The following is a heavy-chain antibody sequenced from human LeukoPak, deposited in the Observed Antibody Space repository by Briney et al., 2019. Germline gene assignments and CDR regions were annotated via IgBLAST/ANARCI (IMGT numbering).Heavy chain of an antibody. D-gene: IGHD3-10*01. CDR2: IRYNEIKK. J-gene: IGHJ4*02. V-gene: IGHV3-30*02. Sequence: GGSLRLSCAASGFTFSNYGLHWVRQAPGKGLEWVAFIRYNEIKKYNADSVKGRFTISRDNSKNTVYLQMNSLRAEDTAVYYCAKDRGVGYFDYWGQGTLVTVSS. CDR3: AKDRGVGYFDY. CDR1: GFTFSNYG.